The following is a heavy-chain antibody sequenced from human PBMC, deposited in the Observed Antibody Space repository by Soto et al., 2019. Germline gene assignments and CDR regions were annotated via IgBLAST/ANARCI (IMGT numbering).Heavy chain of an antibody. Sequence: SETLSLTCTVSGGSVSSGRYSWSWIRQAPGKGLEWLGYIYYSGSTNYNPSLKSRVTISVDTSTNQFSLKLSSVPAADTAVYYCSRSPIRPSYYGMDLWGPGTPVTASS. J-gene: IGHJ6*02. V-gene: IGHV4-61*01. CDR2: IYYSGST. CDR3: SRSPIRPSYYGMDL. CDR1: GGSVSSGRYS. D-gene: IGHD2-21*01.